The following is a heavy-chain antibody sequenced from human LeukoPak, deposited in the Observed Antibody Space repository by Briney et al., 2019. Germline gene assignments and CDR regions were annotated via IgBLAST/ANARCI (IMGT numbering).Heavy chain of an antibody. D-gene: IGHD2-2*01. CDR3: ARDSYCSSTSCTHY. CDR1: GGTFSSYA. Sequence: SVKVSCKASGGTFSSYAISWVRQAPGQGLEWMGRIIPIFGIANYAQKFQGRVTITADKSTSTAYMELSSLRSEDTAVYYCARDSYCSSTSCTHYWGQGTLVTVSS. CDR2: IIPIFGIA. V-gene: IGHV1-69*04. J-gene: IGHJ4*02.